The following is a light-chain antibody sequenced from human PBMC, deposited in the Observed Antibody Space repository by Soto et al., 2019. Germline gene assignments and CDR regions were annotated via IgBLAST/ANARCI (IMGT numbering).Light chain of an antibody. CDR2: WAS. V-gene: IGKV4-1*01. CDR3: QQYYCTPPT. CDR1: QSVLYSSNNKNY. J-gene: IGKJ2*01. Sequence: DIVMTQSPDSLAVSLGERATINCKSSQSVLYSSNNKNYLAWYQQKPGQPPKLLIYWASTRESGVPDRFSGSGSGTDFTLTISSLQAEDVAVYSCQQYYCTPPTFGQGTKLEIK.